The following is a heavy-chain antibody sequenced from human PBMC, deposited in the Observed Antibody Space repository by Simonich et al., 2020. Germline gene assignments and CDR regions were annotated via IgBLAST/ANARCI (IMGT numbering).Heavy chain of an antibody. CDR1: GGSISSGGYY. J-gene: IGHJ4*02. D-gene: IGHD4-4*01. CDR3: ARVERTTDGHYYFDY. Sequence: QVQLQESGPGLVKPSQTLSLTCTVSGGSISSGGYYWSWIRQHPGKGLEWIGYIYYSGSTYYNPSLTSLVTISVDTSKNQFSLKLSSVTAADTAVYYCARVERTTDGHYYFDYWGQGTLVTVSS. CDR2: IYYSGST. V-gene: IGHV4-31*01.